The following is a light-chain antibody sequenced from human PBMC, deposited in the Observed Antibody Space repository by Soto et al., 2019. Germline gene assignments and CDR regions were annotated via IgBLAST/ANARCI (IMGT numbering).Light chain of an antibody. CDR2: STN. J-gene: IGLJ1*01. V-gene: IGLV1-44*01. CDR3: AAWDENLNGFV. Sequence: QSVLTQPPSASGVPGQRVTISCFGRRSNVGENSVNWFQQLPGAAPKLLIASTNQRPSGVPDRFSGSKSGTSGSLAISGLQSGDEAEYFCAAWDENLNGFVFGTGTKLTVL. CDR1: RSNVGENS.